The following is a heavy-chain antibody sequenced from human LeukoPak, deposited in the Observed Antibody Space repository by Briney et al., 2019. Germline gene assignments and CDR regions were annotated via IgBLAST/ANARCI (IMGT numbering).Heavy chain of an antibody. Sequence: TGGSLRLSCAASGFTFSDHYMDWVRQAPGKGLEWVGRARNKANSYTTEYAASVKGRFTISRDDSKNSLYLQMNSLKTEDTAVYYCARDLVATLDYWGQGTLVTVSS. CDR3: ARDLVATLDY. V-gene: IGHV3-72*01. CDR1: GFTFSDHY. D-gene: IGHD5-12*01. J-gene: IGHJ4*02. CDR2: ARNKANSYTT.